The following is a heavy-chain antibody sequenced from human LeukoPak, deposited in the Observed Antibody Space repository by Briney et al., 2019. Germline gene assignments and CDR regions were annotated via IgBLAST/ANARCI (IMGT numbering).Heavy chain of an antibody. D-gene: IGHD3-3*01. V-gene: IGHV3-48*03. CDR1: GFTFISYE. Sequence: TGGSLRLSCTASGFTFISYEMNWVRQAPGKGLEWVSCISGSGSSVLYADSVKGRFTISRDNAKNSLWLQMNSLRDEDTAVYYCARDGGLEGDAFDIWGQGTMVTVSS. CDR2: ISGSGSSV. CDR3: ARDGGLEGDAFDI. J-gene: IGHJ3*02.